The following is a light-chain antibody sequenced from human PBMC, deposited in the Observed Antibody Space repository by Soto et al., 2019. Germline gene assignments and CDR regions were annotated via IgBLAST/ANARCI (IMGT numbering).Light chain of an antibody. CDR1: SSNIGNNY. J-gene: IGLJ2*01. Sequence: QPVLTQPPSASGTPGQRVTISCSGSSSNIGNNYVYWYQLVPGTAPKLLIYRNDQRPSGVSDRFSGSRSGTSASLAISGLRSEDEADYYCAAWDDSLSGRGVFGGGTKLTVL. CDR2: RND. CDR3: AAWDDSLSGRGV. V-gene: IGLV1-47*01.